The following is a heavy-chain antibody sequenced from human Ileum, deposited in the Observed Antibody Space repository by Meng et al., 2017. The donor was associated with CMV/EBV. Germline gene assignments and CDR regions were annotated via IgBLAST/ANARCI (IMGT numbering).Heavy chain of an antibody. CDR1: GFTVSGNY. V-gene: IGHV3-66*02. Sequence: GESLKISCAASGFTVSGNYMSWVRQAPGKGLEWVSVIYGGGSTYYADSVKGRYTITRDNSKNTLYLQMNSLGTEDTAVYYCARAGRDTVLFDVFDIWGQGTMVTVSS. D-gene: IGHD5-18*01. J-gene: IGHJ3*02. CDR3: ARAGRDTVLFDVFDI. CDR2: IYGGGST.